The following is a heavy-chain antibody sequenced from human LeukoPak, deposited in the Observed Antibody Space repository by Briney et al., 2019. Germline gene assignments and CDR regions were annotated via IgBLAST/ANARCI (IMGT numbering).Heavy chain of an antibody. V-gene: IGHV1-18*01. J-gene: IGHJ4*02. CDR1: GYTFTSYG. CDR3: ARVKDTMVRGVIIIPIDY. CDR2: ISAYNGNT. Sequence: GASVKVSCKASGYTFTSYGISWVRQAPGQGLEWMGWISAYNGNTNYAQKLQGRVTMTTDTSTSTAYMELRSLRSDDTAVYYCARVKDTMVRGVIIIPIDYWGQGTLVTVSS. D-gene: IGHD3-10*01.